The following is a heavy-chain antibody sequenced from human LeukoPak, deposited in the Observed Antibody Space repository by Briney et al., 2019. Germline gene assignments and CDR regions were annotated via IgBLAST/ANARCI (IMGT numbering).Heavy chain of an antibody. Sequence: ASVKVSCKASGYTFSDDFMHCRGQAPGQGLEWMGIINPSGGSTNYAQKFQGRLTLTRDTSTSTVFMELNSLTSEDTAVYYYEIGGPTSIFNYWGQGALVTVSS. D-gene: IGHD3-3*01. CDR3: EIGGPTSIFNY. CDR1: GYTFSDDF. J-gene: IGHJ4*02. V-gene: IGHV1-46*01. CDR2: INPSGGST.